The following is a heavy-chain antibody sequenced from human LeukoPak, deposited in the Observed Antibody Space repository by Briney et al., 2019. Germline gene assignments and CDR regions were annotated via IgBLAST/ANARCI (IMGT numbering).Heavy chain of an antibody. CDR3: AKDEGYYGSGTDY. Sequence: PGGSLRLSCAASGFTFSSYSMHWVRQAPGKGLEWVAVISYDGSNKYYADSVKGRFTISRDNSKNTLYLQMNSLRAEDTAVYYCAKDEGYYGSGTDYWGQGTLVTVSS. D-gene: IGHD3-10*01. CDR1: GFTFSSYS. J-gene: IGHJ4*02. V-gene: IGHV3-30*18. CDR2: ISYDGSNK.